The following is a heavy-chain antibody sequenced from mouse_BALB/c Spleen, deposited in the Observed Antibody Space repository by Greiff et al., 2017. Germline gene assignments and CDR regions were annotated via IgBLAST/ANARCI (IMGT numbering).Heavy chain of an antibody. V-gene: IGHV5-9-4*01. Sequence: EVKLVESGGGLVKPGGSLKLSCAASGFTFSSYAMSWVRQSPEKRLEWVAEISSGGSYTYYPDTVTGRFTISRDNAKNTLYLEMSSLRSEDTAMNYCAREAGTSAMDYWGQGTSVTVSS. D-gene: IGHD4-1*01. J-gene: IGHJ4*01. CDR1: GFTFSSYA. CDR3: AREAGTSAMDY. CDR2: ISSGGSYT.